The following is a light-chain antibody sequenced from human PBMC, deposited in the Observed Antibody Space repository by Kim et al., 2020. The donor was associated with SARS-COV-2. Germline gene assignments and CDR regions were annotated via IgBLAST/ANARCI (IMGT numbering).Light chain of an antibody. V-gene: IGLV2-14*03. CDR3: SSYTSSSIPV. CDR2: DVS. CDR1: SSDIGAYNY. J-gene: IGLJ2*01. Sequence: GQSITISCTGTSSDIGAYNYVSWYQQHPGKAPKLMIYDVSNRPSGVSNRFSGSKSGNTASLTISGLQAEDESDYYCSSYTSSSIPVFGGGTQLTVL.